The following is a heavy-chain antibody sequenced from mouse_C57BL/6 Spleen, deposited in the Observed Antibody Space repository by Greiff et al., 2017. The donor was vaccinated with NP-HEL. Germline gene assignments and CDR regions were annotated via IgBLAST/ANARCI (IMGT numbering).Heavy chain of an antibody. CDR1: GFTFSSYG. D-gene: IGHD1-1*01. J-gene: IGHJ3*01. V-gene: IGHV5-6*01. Sequence: EVQGVESGGDLVKPGGSLKLSCAASGFTFSSYGMSWVRQTPDKRLEWVATISSGGSYTYYPDSVKGRFTISRDNAKNTLYLQMSSLKSEDTAMYYCARQDYYGSSYGWFAYWGQGTLVTVSA. CDR3: ARQDYYGSSYGWFAY. CDR2: ISSGGSYT.